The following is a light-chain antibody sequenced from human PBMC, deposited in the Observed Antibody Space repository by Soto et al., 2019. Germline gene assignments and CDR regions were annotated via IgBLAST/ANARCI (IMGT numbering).Light chain of an antibody. V-gene: IGKV1-5*01. Sequence: DIQMTQSPSTLSGSLGDRVTITCRASQTISSWLAWYQHKPGKAPKLLIYAASTLQSGVPSRFSGSGSGTDFTLTISCLQSEDFATYYCQQYYSYLPITFGQGTRLEI. CDR3: QQYYSYLPIT. J-gene: IGKJ5*01. CDR2: AAS. CDR1: QTISSW.